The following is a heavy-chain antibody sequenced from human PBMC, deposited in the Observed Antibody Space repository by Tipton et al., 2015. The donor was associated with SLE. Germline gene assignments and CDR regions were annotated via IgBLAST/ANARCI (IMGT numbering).Heavy chain of an antibody. Sequence: LRLSCAVYGGSFSGYYWSWIRQPPGKGLEWIGEINHSGSTNYNPSLKRRVTISVDTSKNQFSLKLSSVTAADTAVYYCARQIAVAGYFDYWGQGTLVTVSS. CDR1: GGSFSGYY. CDR3: ARQIAVAGYFDY. D-gene: IGHD6-19*01. J-gene: IGHJ4*02. V-gene: IGHV4-34*01. CDR2: INHSGST.